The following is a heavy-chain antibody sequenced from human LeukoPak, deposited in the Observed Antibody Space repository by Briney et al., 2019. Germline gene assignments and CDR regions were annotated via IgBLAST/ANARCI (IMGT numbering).Heavy chain of an antibody. Sequence: PGGSLRLSCTASGFTFSSYAMSFLRRASGKGLQLVSAISDDFGTYHADSVKGRFTISRDNSRNTLYLQMTSLRAEDTAVYYCARGNSGHCTGATCYALDYWGQGTLVTVSS. D-gene: IGHD2-2*01. J-gene: IGHJ4*02. CDR1: GFTFSSYA. V-gene: IGHV3-23*01. CDR2: ISDDFGT. CDR3: ARGNSGHCTGATCYALDY.